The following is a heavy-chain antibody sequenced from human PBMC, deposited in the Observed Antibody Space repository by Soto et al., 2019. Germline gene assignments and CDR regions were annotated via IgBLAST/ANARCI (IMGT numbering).Heavy chain of an antibody. CDR1: GYTFASYG. D-gene: IGHD6-19*01. J-gene: IGHJ3*02. Sequence: QVQLVQSGAEVKKPEASVKVSCKASGYTFASYGITWVRQAPGQGLEWMGWNSADNGNTNYAQKLQGRVTMTTDTSTSTAYMELRSLRSDDTAVYYCARDRGSGWYDAFDIWGQGTMVTVSS. CDR3: ARDRGSGWYDAFDI. V-gene: IGHV1-18*01. CDR2: NSADNGNT.